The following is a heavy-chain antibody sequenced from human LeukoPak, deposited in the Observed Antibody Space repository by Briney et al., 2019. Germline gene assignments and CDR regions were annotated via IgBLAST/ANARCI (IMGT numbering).Heavy chain of an antibody. CDR3: ARDPEYGDYRYGMDV. J-gene: IGHJ6*02. CDR2: IYYSGST. V-gene: IGHV4-30-4*01. D-gene: IGHD4-17*01. Sequence: SETLSLTCTVSGGSITSGDYYWSWIRQPPGKGLEWIGYIYYSGSTYYNPSLKSRVTISVDTSKNQFSLKLSSVTAADTAVYYCARDPEYGDYRYGMDVWGQGTTVTVSS. CDR1: GGSITSGDYY.